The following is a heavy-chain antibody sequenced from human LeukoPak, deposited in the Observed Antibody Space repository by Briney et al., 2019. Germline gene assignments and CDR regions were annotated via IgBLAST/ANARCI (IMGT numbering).Heavy chain of an antibody. J-gene: IGHJ4*02. D-gene: IGHD2-2*01. V-gene: IGHV4-30-4*01. CDR3: ARRYCSTISCLPYDY. Sequence: MPSQTLSLTCTVSGGSISSGDFHWGWIRQPPGKGLEWIGSIYDSGSIYYNPSLKSRVTISEDTSKNQFSLKLSSVTAADTAVYYCARRYCSTISCLPYDYWGQGTLVTVSS. CDR1: GGSISSGDFH. CDR2: IYDSGSI.